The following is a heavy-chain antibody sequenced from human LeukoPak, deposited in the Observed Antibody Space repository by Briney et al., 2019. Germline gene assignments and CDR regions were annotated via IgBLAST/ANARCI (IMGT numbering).Heavy chain of an antibody. D-gene: IGHD3-10*01. CDR3: ARDLAGHYYGSGSSFDY. J-gene: IGHJ4*02. CDR1: GFTFSSYG. V-gene: IGHV3-7*01. Sequence: PGGSLRLSCAASGFTFSSYGMHWVRQAPGKGLEWVANIREDGSEKYYVDSVKGQFTISRDNAKNSLFLQMDSLRAEDTAVYYCARDLAGHYYGSGSSFDYWGQGTLVTVSS. CDR2: IREDGSEK.